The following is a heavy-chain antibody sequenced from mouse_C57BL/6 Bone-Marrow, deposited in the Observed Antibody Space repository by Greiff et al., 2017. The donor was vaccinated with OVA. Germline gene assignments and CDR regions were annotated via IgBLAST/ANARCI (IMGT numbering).Heavy chain of an antibody. D-gene: IGHD1-1*01. V-gene: IGHV1-81*01. CDR3: ARKITTVVDWFAY. Sequence: VMLVESGAELARPGASVKLSCKASGYTFTSYGISWVKQRTGQGLEWIGEIYPRSGNTYYNEKFKGKATLTADKSSSTAYMELRSLTSEDSAVYFCARKITTVVDWFAYWGQGTLVTVSA. CDR2: IYPRSGNT. J-gene: IGHJ3*01. CDR1: GYTFTSYG.